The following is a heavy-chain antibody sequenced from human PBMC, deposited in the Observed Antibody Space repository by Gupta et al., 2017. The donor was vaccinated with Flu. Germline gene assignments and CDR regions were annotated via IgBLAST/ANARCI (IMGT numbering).Heavy chain of an antibody. Sequence: EAQLVESGGGLIQRGGSLRLSCAASGFTFSGYALYWVRQSAGEGLEWVGTIGTAGDTYYPESVKGRFTISRENAKNSLYLQMNRLGAGDTAVYYCARGGDLSSDAFDMWGQGTVVTVSS. CDR2: IGTAGDT. J-gene: IGHJ3*02. V-gene: IGHV3-13*04. CDR1: GFTFSGYA. CDR3: ARGGDLSSDAFDM. D-gene: IGHD3-16*02.